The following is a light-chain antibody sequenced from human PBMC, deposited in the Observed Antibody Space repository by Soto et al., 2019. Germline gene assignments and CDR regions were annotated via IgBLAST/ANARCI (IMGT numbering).Light chain of an antibody. J-gene: IGKJ1*01. CDR2: DAS. CDR1: LSISTL. Sequence: DIQMTQSPSSLSASVGDRVTLTCRASLSISTLLNWYQQNPGKAPKLLISDASTLRSGVPSRFSGSGSGTDFRLTISSLQPEDFATYYCQQTYTVPQTFGQGTKVDIK. CDR3: QQTYTVPQT. V-gene: IGKV1-39*01.